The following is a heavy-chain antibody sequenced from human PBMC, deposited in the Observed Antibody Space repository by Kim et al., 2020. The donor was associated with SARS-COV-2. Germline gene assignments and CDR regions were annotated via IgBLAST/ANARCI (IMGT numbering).Heavy chain of an antibody. CDR3: AREDFGSGSFYNYYGLDG. D-gene: IGHD3-10*01. V-gene: IGHV4-61*01. J-gene: IGHJ6*02. Sequence: SETLSLTCSVSGDSVSSRSYYWSWVRQPPGKGLEWIGYVYYNGGTNYNPSLKSRVTISLDTSKNQFSLKLSSVTAADTSVYYCAREDFGSGSFYNYYGLDGWGQGNSVAV. CDR2: VYYNGGT. CDR1: GDSVSSRSYY.